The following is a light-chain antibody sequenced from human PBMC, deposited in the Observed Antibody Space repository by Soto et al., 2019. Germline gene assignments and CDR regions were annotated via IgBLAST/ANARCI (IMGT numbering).Light chain of an antibody. CDR2: DVS. CDR3: NSYTSRSTYV. CDR1: SSDVGGYDY. J-gene: IGLJ1*01. Sequence: QSALTQPASVSGSPEQSITISCTGTSSDVGGYDYVSWYQQHPGKALKLMIYDVSNRPSGVSNRFSGSKSGNTASLTISGLQAEDEADYYCNSYTSRSTYVFGTGTKLTVL. V-gene: IGLV2-14*01.